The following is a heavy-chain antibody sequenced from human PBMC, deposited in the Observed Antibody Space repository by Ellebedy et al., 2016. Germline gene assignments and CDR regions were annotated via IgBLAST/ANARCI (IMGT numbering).Heavy chain of an antibody. D-gene: IGHD2-15*01. CDR1: GFTFSSYS. CDR3: ARVGFCSGGSCYFGYYGMDV. J-gene: IGHJ6*02. V-gene: IGHV3-48*02. CDR2: ISSSSSTV. Sequence: GGSLRLSCAASGFTFSSYSMNWVRQAPGKGLEWVSYISSSSSTVYYADSVKGRFTISRDNAKYSLYLQMNSLRDEDTAVYYCARVGFCSGGSCYFGYYGMDVWGQGTTVTVSS.